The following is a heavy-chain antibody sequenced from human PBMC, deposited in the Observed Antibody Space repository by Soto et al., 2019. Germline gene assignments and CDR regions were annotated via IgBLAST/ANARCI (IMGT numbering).Heavy chain of an antibody. CDR1: GFTFSSYS. J-gene: IGHJ4*02. D-gene: IGHD4-4*01. V-gene: IGHV3-21*01. Sequence: PGGSLRLSCAASGFTFSSYSMNWVRQAPGKGLEWVSSISSSSSYIYYADSVKGRFTISRDNAKNSLYLQMNSLRAEDTAVYYCARDPGYSNYGYYFDYWGQGTLVTVSS. CDR3: ARDPGYSNYGYYFDY. CDR2: ISSSSSYI.